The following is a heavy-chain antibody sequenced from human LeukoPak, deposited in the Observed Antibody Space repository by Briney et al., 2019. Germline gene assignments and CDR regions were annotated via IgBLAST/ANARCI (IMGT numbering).Heavy chain of an antibody. CDR2: IYYSGST. V-gene: IGHV4-59*11. CDR1: GGSISSHY. Sequence: SETLSLTCIVSGGSISSHYWSWIRQTPGKGLEYIGYIYYSGSTDYNPSLSSRVTMSVDTSRNQFSLKLSSVTAADTAVYYCARAGFDIWGLGTMVTVSS. D-gene: IGHD3-10*01. J-gene: IGHJ3*02. CDR3: ARAGFDI.